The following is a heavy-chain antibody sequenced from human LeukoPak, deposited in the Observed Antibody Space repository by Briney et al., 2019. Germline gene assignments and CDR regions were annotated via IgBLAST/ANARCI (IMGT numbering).Heavy chain of an antibody. Sequence: ASVKVSCKTSGYTFTAYYINWVRQAPGQGLEWLGWINPSSGDTNYAQNFQGRVTMTGDTSINTAYVELSSLTSDDTAVYYCASAQMKLATIGWGQGTLVTVSS. CDR1: GYTFTAYY. J-gene: IGHJ4*02. D-gene: IGHD5-24*01. CDR2: INPSSGDT. CDR3: ASAQMKLATIG. V-gene: IGHV1-2*02.